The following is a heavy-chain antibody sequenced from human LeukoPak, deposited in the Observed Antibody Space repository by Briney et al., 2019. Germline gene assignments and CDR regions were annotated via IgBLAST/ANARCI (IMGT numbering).Heavy chain of an antibody. CDR1: GVPISNHY. CDR3: ARHSYSSSWYGTFDP. J-gene: IGHJ5*02. CDR2: IYYSGSN. D-gene: IGHD6-13*01. Sequence: KPSETLSLTCTVSGVPISNHYWIWIRQPPGKALEGIGYIYYSGSNNYNPSLKSRVTISVDSSKNQFSLKLSSVTAADTAVYYCARHSYSSSWYGTFDPWGQGTLVTVSS. V-gene: IGHV4-59*08.